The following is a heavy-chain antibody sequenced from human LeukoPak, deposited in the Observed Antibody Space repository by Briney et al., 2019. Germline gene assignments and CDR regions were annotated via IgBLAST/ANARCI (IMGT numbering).Heavy chain of an antibody. CDR3: ARHRGGVVVIGAFDI. CDR2: IYYSGST. V-gene: IGHV4-39*01. J-gene: IGHJ3*02. Sequence: PSETLSLTCTVSGGSISSSSYCWGWIRQPPGKGLEWIGSIYYSGSTYYNPSLKSRVTISVDTSKNQFSLKLSSVTAADTAVYYCARHRGGVVVIGAFDIWGQGTMVTVSS. CDR1: GGSISSSSYC. D-gene: IGHD3-22*01.